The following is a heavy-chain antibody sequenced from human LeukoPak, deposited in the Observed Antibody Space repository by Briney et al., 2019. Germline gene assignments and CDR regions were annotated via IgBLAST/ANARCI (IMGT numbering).Heavy chain of an antibody. CDR3: ARNSGGSTLYNFDY. Sequence: GESLKISCQASGYSFSNYWIGWVRQMPGGGLEWMGIIYPGDSNTRYSPSFRGQVTISADKSISTAYLQWNSLKASDTAMYYCARNSGGSTLYNFDYWGQGTLVTVSS. J-gene: IGHJ4*02. CDR1: GYSFSNYW. D-gene: IGHD2-15*01. CDR2: IYPGDSNT. V-gene: IGHV5-51*01.